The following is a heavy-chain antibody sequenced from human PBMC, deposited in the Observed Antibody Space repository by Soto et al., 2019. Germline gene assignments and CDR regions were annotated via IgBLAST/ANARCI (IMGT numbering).Heavy chain of an antibody. V-gene: IGHV1-2*02. CDR1: GYTFTGYY. CDR2: ISPHSGGP. Sequence: ASVKVSCKASGYTFTGYYIHWVRQAPGQGLEWMGSISPHSGGPNYAQRFQGRVTMTRDTSMTTVYMEMSGLTSDDTAVYYCAREEQTGANYYLDYWGQGTMVTVSS. CDR3: AREEQTGANYYLDY. D-gene: IGHD7-27*01. J-gene: IGHJ4*02.